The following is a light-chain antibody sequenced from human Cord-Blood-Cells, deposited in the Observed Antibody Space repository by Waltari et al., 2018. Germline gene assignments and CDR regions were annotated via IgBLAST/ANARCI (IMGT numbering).Light chain of an antibody. V-gene: IGLV2-23*01. CDR1: RTDVGGYNL. CDR3: CSYAGSSTFV. Sequence: QSALTQPASVSGSPRQSITISCTGTRTDVGGYNLVPWYQQHPGKAPKLMIYEGSKRPSGVSNRFSGSKSGNTASLTISGLQAEDETDYYCCSYAGSSTFVFGTGTKVTVL. CDR2: EGS. J-gene: IGLJ1*01.